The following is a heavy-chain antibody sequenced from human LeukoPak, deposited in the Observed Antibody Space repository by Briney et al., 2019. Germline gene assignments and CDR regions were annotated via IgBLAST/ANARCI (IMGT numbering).Heavy chain of an antibody. CDR3: ARDRPGGSSLDY. J-gene: IGHJ4*02. V-gene: IGHV4-59*01. CDR1: GGSISGDY. CDR2: IHSSGST. D-gene: IGHD6-13*01. Sequence: SETLSLTRTVSGGSISGDYWSWIRQSPGKGLEWIAYIHSSGSTSYNPSLKSRVTISVDTSKNEFSLKLTSVNAADTAVYYCARDRPGGSSLDYWGQGTLVTVSS.